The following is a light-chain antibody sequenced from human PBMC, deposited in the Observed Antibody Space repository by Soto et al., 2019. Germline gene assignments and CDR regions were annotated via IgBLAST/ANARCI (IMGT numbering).Light chain of an antibody. CDR1: SSDVGGYNY. V-gene: IGLV2-11*01. CDR2: DVS. J-gene: IGLJ3*02. Sequence: QSALTQPRSVSGSPGQSVTISCTGTSSDVGGYNYVSWYQLHPGTAPKLMIYDVSKRPSGVPDRCSGSKSGNTASLTISGLPAEDEADYYCCSYAGSYIWVFGGGSKLTVL. CDR3: CSYAGSYIWV.